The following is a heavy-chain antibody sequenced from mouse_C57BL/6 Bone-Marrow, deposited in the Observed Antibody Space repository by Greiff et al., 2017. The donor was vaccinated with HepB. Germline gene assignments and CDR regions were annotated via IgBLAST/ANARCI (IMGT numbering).Heavy chain of an antibody. CDR1: GFSLTSYG. CDR3: ARNKRFDV. CDR2: IWSGGST. J-gene: IGHJ1*03. V-gene: IGHV2-2*01. Sequence: QVHVKQSGPGLVQPSQSLSITCTVSGFSLTSYGVHWVRQSPGKGLEWLGVIWSGGSTDYNAAFISRLSISKDNSKSQVFFKMNSLQADDTAIYYCARNKRFDVWGTGTTVTVSS.